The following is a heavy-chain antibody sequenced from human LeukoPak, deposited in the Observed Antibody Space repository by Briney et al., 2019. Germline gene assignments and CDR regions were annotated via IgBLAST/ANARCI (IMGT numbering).Heavy chain of an antibody. CDR2: TYYRSKCYN. CDR1: GDSLSSNSAA. Sequence: SQTLSLTCAISGDSLSSNSAAWDWVRQSPSRGLEWLGRTYYRSKCYNDYAVSVKSRITIKPDTSKNQFSLQLNSVTPEDTAVYYCARGRRYSSSWSWFDPWGQGTLVTVSS. V-gene: IGHV6-1*01. CDR3: ARGRRYSSSWSWFDP. J-gene: IGHJ5*02. D-gene: IGHD6-13*01.